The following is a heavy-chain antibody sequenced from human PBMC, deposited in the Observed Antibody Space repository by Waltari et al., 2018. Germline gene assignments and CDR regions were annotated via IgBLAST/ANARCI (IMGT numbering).Heavy chain of an antibody. CDR1: GGSISSYS. CDR2: IYYSGST. D-gene: IGHD2-15*01. CDR3: ARVGGGSSFDY. J-gene: IGHJ4*02. V-gene: IGHV4-59*01. Sequence: QVQLQESGPGLVKPSETLSLTCTVSGGSISSYSWSWIRQPPGKGLEFIGYIYYSGSTSYNPSLKSRVTISVDTSKNQFSLKLTSVTAADTAVYYCARVGGGSSFDYWGQGTLVTVSS.